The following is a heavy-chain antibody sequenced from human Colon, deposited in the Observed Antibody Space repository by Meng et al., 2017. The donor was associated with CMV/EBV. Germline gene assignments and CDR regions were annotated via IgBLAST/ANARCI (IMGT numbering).Heavy chain of an antibody. J-gene: IGHJ4*02. CDR1: GGSITQNY. D-gene: IGHD3-10*01. Sequence: SETLSLTCAVSGGSITQNYWSWIRQAPGKGLEWIGYSYYSGSTNYNPSLKSRVTISVDTSKNQFSLRLTSVTAADTAVYYCARAARDRIHYYGSGSYFASWGQGTLVT. CDR3: ARAARDRIHYYGSGSYFAS. V-gene: IGHV4-59*01. CDR2: SYYSGST.